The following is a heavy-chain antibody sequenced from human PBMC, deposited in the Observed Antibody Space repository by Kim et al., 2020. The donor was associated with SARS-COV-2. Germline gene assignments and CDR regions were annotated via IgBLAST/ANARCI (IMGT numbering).Heavy chain of an antibody. CDR3: ARGHGDYSWVFEVVAPAPYYFGY. D-gene: IGHD4-17*01. CDR2: IYYNGST. J-gene: IGHJ4*02. V-gene: IGHV4-59*01. CDR1: GGSISSYY. Sequence: SETLSLTCTVSGGSISSYYWSWILQPPGERLEWSGYIYYNGSTNYNPSLKSRVTISVDTSKNQFSLKLSSVTAADTAVYYCARGHGDYSWVFEVVAPAPYYFGYWGQGTLGTVSS.